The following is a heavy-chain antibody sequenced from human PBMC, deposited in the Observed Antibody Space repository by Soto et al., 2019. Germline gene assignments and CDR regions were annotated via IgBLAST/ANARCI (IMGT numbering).Heavy chain of an antibody. CDR3: ARSHYSNSYFDY. D-gene: IGHD4-4*01. V-gene: IGHV1-69*02. CDR2: IIPILGIA. CDR1: GGTFSSYT. J-gene: IGHJ4*02. Sequence: QVQLVQSGAEVKKPGSSVKVSCNASGGTFSSYTISWVRQAPGQGLEWMGRIIPILGIANYAQKFQGRVTITADKSTSTAYMELSSLRSEDTAVYYCARSHYSNSYFDYWGQGTLVTVSS.